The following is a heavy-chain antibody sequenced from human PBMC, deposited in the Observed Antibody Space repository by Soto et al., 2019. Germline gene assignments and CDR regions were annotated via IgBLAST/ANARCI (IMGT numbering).Heavy chain of an antibody. CDR1: GYTLNTYG. Sequence: ASVKVSCKASGYTLNTYGITWVRQAPGQGLEWMGWISANNDHTNYPQKLQGRVTMTTDTSTSTAYMELRSLRSDDTAVYYCARSGVWEPRDYWGQGTLVTVSS. CDR2: ISANNDHT. V-gene: IGHV1-18*01. D-gene: IGHD1-26*01. CDR3: ARSGVWEPRDY. J-gene: IGHJ4*02.